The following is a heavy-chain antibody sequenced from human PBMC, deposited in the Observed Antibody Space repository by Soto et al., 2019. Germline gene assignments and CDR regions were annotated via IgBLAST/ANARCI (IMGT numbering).Heavy chain of an antibody. Sequence: SETLSLTCAVYGGSFSGYYCSWIRQPPGKGLEWIGEINHSGSTNYNPSLKSRVTISVDTSKNQFSLKLSSVTAADTAVYYCARDLGYGSGSYYNGDVLGFDYWGQGTLVTVSS. D-gene: IGHD3-10*01. CDR2: INHSGST. J-gene: IGHJ4*02. V-gene: IGHV4-34*01. CDR1: GGSFSGYY. CDR3: ARDLGYGSGSYYNGDVLGFDY.